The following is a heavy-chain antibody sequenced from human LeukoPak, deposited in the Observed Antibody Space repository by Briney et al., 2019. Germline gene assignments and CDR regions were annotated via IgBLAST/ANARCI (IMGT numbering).Heavy chain of an antibody. V-gene: IGHV6-1*01. J-gene: IGHJ6*02. CDR1: GDSVSSNSAA. CDR2: TYYRSKWYN. CDR3: ARGRTVPGQWLVGVPYYYYGMDV. D-gene: IGHD6-19*01. Sequence: SQTLSLTCAISGDSVSSNSAAWNWTRQSPSRGLEWLGRTYYRSKWYNDYAVSVKSRITINPDTSKNQFSLQLNSVTPEDTAVYYCARGRTVPGQWLVGVPYYYYGMDVWGQGTTVTVSS.